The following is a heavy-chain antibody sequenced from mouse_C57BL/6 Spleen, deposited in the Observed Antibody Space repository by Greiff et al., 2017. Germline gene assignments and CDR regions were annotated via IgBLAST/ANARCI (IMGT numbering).Heavy chain of an antibody. Sequence: EVQLQESGAGLVRPGSSVKMSCKTSGYTFTSYGINWVKQRPGQGLEWIGSIYNGNGYTEYHEKFKGQATLTSDTSSSTAYMQISSLTSEDSAIYCCARDNYNYFDDWGQGTTLTVSS. D-gene: IGHD1-3*01. CDR2: IYNGNGYT. J-gene: IGHJ2*01. V-gene: IGHV1-58*01. CDR1: GYTFTSYG. CDR3: ARDNYNYFDD.